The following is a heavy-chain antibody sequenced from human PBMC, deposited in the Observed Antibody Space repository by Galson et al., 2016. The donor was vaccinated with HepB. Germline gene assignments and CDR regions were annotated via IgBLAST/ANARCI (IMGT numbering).Heavy chain of an antibody. Sequence: PALVKPTQTLTLTCTFSGFSLSASGVGVGWIRQPPGKALEWLALIYWDDDKHYSPSLKSRLTITKDTSKNQVVLTMTNMDPVDTATYYCAHFSSCWYRVGRAFDFWGQGTMVTVSS. V-gene: IGHV2-5*02. J-gene: IGHJ3*01. D-gene: IGHD6-19*01. CDR2: IYWDDDK. CDR3: AHFSSCWYRVGRAFDF. CDR1: GFSLSASGVG.